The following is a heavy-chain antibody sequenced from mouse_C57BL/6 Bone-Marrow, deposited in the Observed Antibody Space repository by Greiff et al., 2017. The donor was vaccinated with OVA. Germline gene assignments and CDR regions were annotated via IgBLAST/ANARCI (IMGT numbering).Heavy chain of an antibody. J-gene: IGHJ3*01. CDR1: GYSITSGYS. V-gene: IGHV3-6*01. CDR3: ARDYYGYDGFAY. Sequence: EVKLEESGPGLVKPSQSLSLPCSVTGYSITSGYSWNWIRQFPGNKLEWMGYISYDGSNNYNPSLKNRISITRDTSKNQFFLKLNSVTTEDTATYYCARDYYGYDGFAYWGQGTLVTVSA. CDR2: ISYDGSN. D-gene: IGHD2-2*01.